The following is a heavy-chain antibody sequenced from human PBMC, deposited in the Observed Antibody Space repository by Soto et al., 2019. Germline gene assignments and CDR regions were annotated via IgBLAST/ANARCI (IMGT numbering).Heavy chain of an antibody. V-gene: IGHV4-39*01. D-gene: IGHD2-21*02. CDR2: LYFRGAT. CDR1: GGSITNTNYH. CDR3: FGVLAATLDY. Sequence: SETLSLTCSVSGGSITNTNYHWGWIRQAPGKGLEWIGTLYFRGATDYNPSLQSRVTISADTSKNQISLHLSSVTAADTAVYYCFGVLAATLDYWGQGTRVNVS. J-gene: IGHJ4*01.